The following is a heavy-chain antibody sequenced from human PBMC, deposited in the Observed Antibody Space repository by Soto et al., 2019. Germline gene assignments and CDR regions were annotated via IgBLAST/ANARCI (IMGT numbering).Heavy chain of an antibody. Sequence: PSETLSLTCTVSGGSTSSYYWNWIRQPPGKGLEWIGYIYYSGVTYYNPSLKSRVTISVDTSKNQFSLKLSSVTAADTAVYYCARVARPMVRGVIISPWFDSWGQGTLVTAPQ. D-gene: IGHD3-10*01. CDR2: IYYSGVT. J-gene: IGHJ5*01. CDR1: GGSTSSYY. V-gene: IGHV4-59*08. CDR3: ARVARPMVRGVIISPWFDS.